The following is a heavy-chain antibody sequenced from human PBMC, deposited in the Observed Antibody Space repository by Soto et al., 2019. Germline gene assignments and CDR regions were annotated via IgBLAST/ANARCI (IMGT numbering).Heavy chain of an antibody. J-gene: IGHJ4*02. V-gene: IGHV3-33*01. D-gene: IGHD4-17*01. CDR2: IWYDGSNK. Sequence: QVQLVESGGGVVQPGRSLRLSCAASGFTFSSYGMHWVRQAPGKGVEWVAVIWYDGSNKYYADSGKGRFTISRDNSKNTLYLQMNSLGAEDRAVYYCARPDYGGTYFDYWGQGTLVTVSS. CDR1: GFTFSSYG. CDR3: ARPDYGGTYFDY.